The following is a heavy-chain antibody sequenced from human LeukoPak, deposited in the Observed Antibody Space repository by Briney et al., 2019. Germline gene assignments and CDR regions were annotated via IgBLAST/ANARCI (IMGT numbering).Heavy chain of an antibody. CDR3: AKSLGYSYARDY. D-gene: IGHD5-18*01. CDR2: ISYDGSNK. Sequence: ESGGSLTLSCAASGFTFSSYGMHWVRQAPGKGLEWVAVISYDGSNKYYANSVKGRFTISRDNSKNTLYLQMNSLRAEDTAVYYCAKSLGYSYARDYWGQGTLVTVSS. V-gene: IGHV3-30*18. CDR1: GFTFSSYG. J-gene: IGHJ4*02.